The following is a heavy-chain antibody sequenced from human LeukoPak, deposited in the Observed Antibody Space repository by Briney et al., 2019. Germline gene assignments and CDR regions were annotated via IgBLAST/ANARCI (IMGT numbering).Heavy chain of an antibody. Sequence: SETLSLTCAVSVASISSGGYSWGWIRQPPGKGLEGFGYIYHSGSTYYNPSLKSRVTISVDRSKNQFSLKLSSVTAADTAVYYCARAWSGSVRAFDIWGQGTMVTVSS. D-gene: IGHD3-10*01. CDR2: IYHSGST. J-gene: IGHJ3*02. V-gene: IGHV4-30-2*01. CDR3: ARAWSGSVRAFDI. CDR1: VASISSGGYS.